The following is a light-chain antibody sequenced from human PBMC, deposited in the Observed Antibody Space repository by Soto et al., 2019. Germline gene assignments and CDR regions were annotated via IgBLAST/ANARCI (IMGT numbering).Light chain of an antibody. V-gene: IGKV3-15*01. CDR2: DAS. CDR3: QQYHNWRT. J-gene: IGKJ1*01. Sequence: EIVLTQSPATLSLSPGERATLSCRASQSVSSYLAWYQQKPGQAPRLLIFDASTRATGIPARISGSGSGTEFTLTISSLQSEDFAVYYCQQYHNWRTFGQGTKVDIK. CDR1: QSVSSY.